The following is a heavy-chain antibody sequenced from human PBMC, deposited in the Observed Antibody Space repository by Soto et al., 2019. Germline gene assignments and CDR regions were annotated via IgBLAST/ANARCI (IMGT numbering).Heavy chain of an antibody. CDR3: TRRLSVVGTSSFDY. J-gene: IGHJ4*02. Sequence: EVQLAESGGGLVQPGGSLRLSCAASGFTISSYWMHWVRQAPGKGLVWVSRINTDGSSTSYADSVKGRFTTSRDNAKNTLYLQMNSLRAEDTAVYYCTRRLSVVGTSSFDYWGQGTLVTVSS. V-gene: IGHV3-74*01. D-gene: IGHD2-15*01. CDR1: GFTISSYW. CDR2: INTDGSST.